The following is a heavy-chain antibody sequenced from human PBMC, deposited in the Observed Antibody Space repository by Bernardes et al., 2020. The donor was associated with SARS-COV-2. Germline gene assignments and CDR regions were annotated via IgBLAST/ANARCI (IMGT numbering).Heavy chain of an antibody. CDR3: ARAQISITLSNWFDA. Sequence: GGSLRLSCVASGFNFTGYAMHWVRQVPGKGLEWVAGINGNSGGIGYADSVKGRVIISRDNAKNSLYLQMNSLRPEDTALYYCARAQISITLSNWFDAWGQGALVTVSS. D-gene: IGHD3-10*01. J-gene: IGHJ5*02. CDR1: GFNFTGYA. V-gene: IGHV3-9*01. CDR2: INGNSGGI.